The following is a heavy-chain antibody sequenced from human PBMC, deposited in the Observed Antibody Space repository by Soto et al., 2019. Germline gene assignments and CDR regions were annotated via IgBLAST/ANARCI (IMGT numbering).Heavy chain of an antibody. Sequence: QVQLVQSGAEVKKPGASVKVSCKASGYTFTSYAMHWVRQAPGQRLGWMGWINAGNGNTKYSQKFQGRVTITRDTSASTAYMELSSLRSEDTAVYYCARDRTVADYGDYGDAFDIWGQGTMVTVSS. CDR3: ARDRTVADYGDYGDAFDI. V-gene: IGHV1-3*01. J-gene: IGHJ3*02. CDR1: GYTFTSYA. CDR2: INAGNGNT. D-gene: IGHD4-17*01.